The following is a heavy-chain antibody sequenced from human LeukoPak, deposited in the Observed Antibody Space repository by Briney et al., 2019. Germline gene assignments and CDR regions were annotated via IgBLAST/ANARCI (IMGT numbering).Heavy chain of an antibody. J-gene: IGHJ4*02. Sequence: GGSLRPSCAASGFTFNSYGMHWVRQPPGKGLEWVAFIRYDGSNKYQADSVKGRFTVSRNISRNTLYLQMNSLRTEDTAIYYCAKNRQYKLEDWGQGTRVTVSS. CDR3: AKNRQYKLED. CDR2: IRYDGSNK. D-gene: IGHD2-2*01. CDR1: GFTFNSYG. V-gene: IGHV3-30*02.